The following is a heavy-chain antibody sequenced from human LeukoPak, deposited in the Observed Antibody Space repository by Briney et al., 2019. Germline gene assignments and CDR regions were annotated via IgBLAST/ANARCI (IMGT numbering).Heavy chain of an antibody. Sequence: SETLSLTCAVYGGSFSAYYWSWIRRPPGKGLEWIAEINHSGNINYNPSLENRVTLSVDTSKHQFSLRLRSVTAADTAVYFCARMVRERHSFDIWGQGTGVTVSS. CDR2: INHSGNI. CDR1: GGSFSAYY. CDR3: ARMVRERHSFDI. D-gene: IGHD3-10*01. J-gene: IGHJ3*02. V-gene: IGHV4-34*01.